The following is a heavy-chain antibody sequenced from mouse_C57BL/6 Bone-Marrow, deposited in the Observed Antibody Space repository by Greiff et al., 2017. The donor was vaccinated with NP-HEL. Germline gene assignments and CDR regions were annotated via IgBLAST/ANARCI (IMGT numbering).Heavy chain of an antibody. CDR1: GYTFTSYG. CDR2: IYPRSGNT. CDR3: ARWLLPYAMDY. Sequence: QVHVKQSGAELARPGASVKLSCKASGYTFTSYGISWVKQRTGQGLEWIGEIYPRSGNTYYNEKFKGKATLTADKSSSTAYMELRSLTSEDSAVYFCARWLLPYAMDYWGQGTSVTVSS. V-gene: IGHV1-81*01. D-gene: IGHD2-3*01. J-gene: IGHJ4*01.